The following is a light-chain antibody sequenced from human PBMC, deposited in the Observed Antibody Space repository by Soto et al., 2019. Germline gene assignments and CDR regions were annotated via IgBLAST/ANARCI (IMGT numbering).Light chain of an antibody. CDR3: QQYGSPWT. J-gene: IGKJ1*01. Sequence: EIVLTQSPGTLSLSPGERATLGCRASQSVSSSYLAWYQQKPGQAPRLLIYGASSRATGIPDRFSGSGSGTDFTLTISRLEPEDFAVYYCQQYGSPWTFGQGTKVEIK. V-gene: IGKV3-20*01. CDR2: GAS. CDR1: QSVSSSY.